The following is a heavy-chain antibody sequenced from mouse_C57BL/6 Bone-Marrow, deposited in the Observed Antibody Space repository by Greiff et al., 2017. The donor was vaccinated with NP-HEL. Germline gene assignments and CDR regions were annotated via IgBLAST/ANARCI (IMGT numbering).Heavy chain of an antibody. CDR2: IWTGGGT. J-gene: IGHJ1*03. D-gene: IGHD1-1*01. CDR3: ARNYYYEGDWYCDV. CDR1: GFSLTSYA. V-gene: IGHV2-9-1*01. Sequence: VKLVESGPGLVAPSQSLSITCTVSGFSLTSYAISWVRQPPGKGLEWLGVIWTGGGTNYNSALKSRLSISKDNSKSQVFLKMNSLQTDDTARYYCARNYYYEGDWYCDVWGTGTTVTVSS.